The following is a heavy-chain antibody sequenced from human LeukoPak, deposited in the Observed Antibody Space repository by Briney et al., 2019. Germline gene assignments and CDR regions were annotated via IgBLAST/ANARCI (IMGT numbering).Heavy chain of an antibody. J-gene: IGHJ4*02. CDR1: GYTFTSYD. Sequence: ASVKVSCKASGYTFTSYDINWVRQAPGQGLEWMGWMNPNSGNTGYAQKLQGRVTMTRNTSISTAYMELSSLRSEDTAVYYCARGVAAALDYWGQGTLVTVSS. CDR3: ARGVAAALDY. D-gene: IGHD6-13*01. V-gene: IGHV1-8*01. CDR2: MNPNSGNT.